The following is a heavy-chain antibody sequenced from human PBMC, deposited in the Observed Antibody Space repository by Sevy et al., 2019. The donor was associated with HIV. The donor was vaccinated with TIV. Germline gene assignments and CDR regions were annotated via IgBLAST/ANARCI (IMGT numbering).Heavy chain of an antibody. CDR3: AKAGSSWNYYFDY. J-gene: IGHJ4*02. CDR2: IWYDGSNK. V-gene: IGHV3-33*06. CDR1: GFTFSIYG. D-gene: IGHD6-13*01. Sequence: GGSLRLSCAASGFTFSIYGMHWVRQAPGKGLEWVAVIWYDGSNKYYADSVKGRFTISRDNSKNTLYLQMNSLRAEDTAVYYCAKAGSSWNYYFDYWGQGTLVTVSS.